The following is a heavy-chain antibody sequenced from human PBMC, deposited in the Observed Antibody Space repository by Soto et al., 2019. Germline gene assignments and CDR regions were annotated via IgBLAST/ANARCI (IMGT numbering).Heavy chain of an antibody. V-gene: IGHV5-51*01. D-gene: IGHD2-15*01. CDR3: ARIYCSGGSCYNYYYYYGMDV. J-gene: IGHJ6*02. Sequence: PGESLKISCKGSGYSFTSYWIGWVRQMPGKGLEWMGIIYPGDSDTRYSPSFQGQVTISADKSISTAYLQWGSLKASDTAMYYCARIYCSGGSCYNYYYYYGMDVWGQGTTVTVSS. CDR2: IYPGDSDT. CDR1: GYSFTSYW.